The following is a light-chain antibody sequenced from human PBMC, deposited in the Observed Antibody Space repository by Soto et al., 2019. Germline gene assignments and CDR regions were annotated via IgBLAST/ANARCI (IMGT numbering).Light chain of an antibody. J-gene: IGKJ4*01. CDR2: GAS. Sequence: DIQMTQSPSSLSASVGDRVTITCRASQSISNYLNWYQQKPGKAPKLLIFGASTLQSGVPSRFSGGGSGTQFSLTISSLQPEDFATYYCQQTDSIPLTFGGGTQGEIK. CDR3: QQTDSIPLT. CDR1: QSISNY. V-gene: IGKV1-39*01.